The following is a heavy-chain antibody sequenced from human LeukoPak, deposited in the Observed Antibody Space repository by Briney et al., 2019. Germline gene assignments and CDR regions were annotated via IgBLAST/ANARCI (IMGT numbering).Heavy chain of an antibody. CDR1: GFTFSGNY. CDR3: AGSRLSAEYFQF. V-gene: IGHV3-66*01. Sequence: GGSLRLSCEASGFTFSGNYMNWIRQAPGKGLEWVSVIYSGGNTYYADSVKGRFSISRDNSKNTLYLQMNSLRVEDTAVYYCAGSRLSAEYFQFWGQGTLVAVSS. J-gene: IGHJ1*01. CDR2: IYSGGNT.